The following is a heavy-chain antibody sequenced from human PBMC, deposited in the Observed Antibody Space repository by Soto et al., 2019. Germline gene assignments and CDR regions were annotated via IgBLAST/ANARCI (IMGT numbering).Heavy chain of an antibody. CDR2: ISYIGST. CDR1: DGSVSSGNYY. CDR3: ARVNRGAFDH. Sequence: SETLSLTCTVSDGSVSSGNYYWSWIRQPPGRGLEWVGHISYIGSTNYNPSLKSRVTISVDTSKNQFSLKLTSVTAADTAVYYCARVNRGAFDHWGQGALVTVSS. V-gene: IGHV4-61*01. J-gene: IGHJ4*02.